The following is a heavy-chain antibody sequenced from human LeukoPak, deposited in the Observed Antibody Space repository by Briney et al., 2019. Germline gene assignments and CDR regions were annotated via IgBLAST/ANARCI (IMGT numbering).Heavy chain of an antibody. CDR1: GGSFSGYY. J-gene: IGHJ4*02. D-gene: IGHD3-3*01. V-gene: IGHV4-59*10. CDR3: ARVTPGVGTLDY. CDR2: IYTSGST. Sequence: SETLSLTCAVYGGSFSGYYCTWIRQPAGRGLEWIGRIYTSGSTNYNPSLKSRVTMSVDTSKNQFSLKLRSVTAADTAVYYCARVTPGVGTLDYWGQGTLVTVSS.